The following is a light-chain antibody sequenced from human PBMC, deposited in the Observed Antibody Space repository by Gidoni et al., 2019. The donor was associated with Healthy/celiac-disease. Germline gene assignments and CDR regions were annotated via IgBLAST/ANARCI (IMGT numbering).Light chain of an antibody. CDR3: AAWDDSLSGPVV. CDR1: SPNIGSNY. CDR2: RNN. J-gene: IGLJ2*01. V-gene: IGLV1-47*01. Sequence: QSVLTQPPSASGPPGQRVTISCSGSSPNIGSNYVYWYQQLPGTAPKLLIYRNNQRPSGVPDRFSGSKSGTSASLAISGLRSEDEADYYCAAWDDSLSGPVVFGGGTKLTVL.